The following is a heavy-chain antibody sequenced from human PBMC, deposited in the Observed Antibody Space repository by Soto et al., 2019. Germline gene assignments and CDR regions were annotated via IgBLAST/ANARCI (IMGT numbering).Heavy chain of an antibody. Sequence: EVQLVQSGGGLVHPGGSLRLSCAASGFSFSTKWMHWVRQVPGKGLAWVVRFSPDGATTTYADYAKGRFTISRDNARNTVYLQIISLGAEDTAVYYCVGALMTTVPEAYYWGQGSLVLVSS. CDR1: GFSFSTKW. CDR3: VGALMTTVPEAYY. V-gene: IGHV3-74*03. J-gene: IGHJ4*02. CDR2: FSPDGATT. D-gene: IGHD4-17*01.